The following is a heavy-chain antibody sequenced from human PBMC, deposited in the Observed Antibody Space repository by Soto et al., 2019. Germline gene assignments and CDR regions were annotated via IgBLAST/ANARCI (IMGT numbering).Heavy chain of an antibody. CDR3: ARFIVVVPAATGSACYFDY. Sequence: GGSLRLSCAASGFTFSDYYMSWIRQAPGKGLEWVSYISSSSSYTNYADSVKGRFTISRDNAKNSLYLQMNSLRAEDTAVYYCARFIVVVPAATGSACYFDYWGQGTLVTVSS. CDR1: GFTFSDYY. J-gene: IGHJ4*02. V-gene: IGHV3-11*06. D-gene: IGHD2-2*01. CDR2: ISSSSSYT.